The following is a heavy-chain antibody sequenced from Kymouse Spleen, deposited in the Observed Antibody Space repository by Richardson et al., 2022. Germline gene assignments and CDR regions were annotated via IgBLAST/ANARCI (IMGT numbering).Heavy chain of an antibody. Sequence: QVQLVQSGAEVKKPGASVKVSCKASGYTFTSYAMHWVRQAPGQRLEWMGWINAGNGNTKYSQKFQGRVTITRDTSASTAYMELSSLRSEDTAVYYCARFCSSTSCYADFDYWGQGTLVTVSS. CDR1: GYTFTSYA. J-gene: IGHJ4*02. V-gene: IGHV1-3*01. CDR2: INAGNGNT. CDR3: ARFCSSTSCYADFDY. D-gene: IGHD2-2*02.